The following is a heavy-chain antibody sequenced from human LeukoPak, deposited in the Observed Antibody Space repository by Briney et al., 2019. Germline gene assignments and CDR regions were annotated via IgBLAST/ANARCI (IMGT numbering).Heavy chain of an antibody. CDR1: GFTFSSYE. J-gene: IGHJ4*02. V-gene: IGHV3-48*03. Sequence: GGSLRLSCAASGFTFSSYEMNWVRQAPGKGLEWVSYISSSGSTIYYADSVKGRFTISRDNSKNTLYLQMNSLRAEDTAVYYCAKDSGRDIVVVVAAHFDYWGQGTLVTVSS. CDR2: ISSSGSTI. D-gene: IGHD2-15*01. CDR3: AKDSGRDIVVVVAAHFDY.